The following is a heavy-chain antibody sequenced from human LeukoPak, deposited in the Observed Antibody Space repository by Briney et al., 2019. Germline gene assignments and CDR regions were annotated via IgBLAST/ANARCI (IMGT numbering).Heavy chain of an antibody. CDR2: ISAYNGNT. V-gene: IGHV1-18*01. Sequence: GASVKVSCKASGYTFTSYGISWVRQAPGQGLEWMGWISAYNGNTNYAQKLQSRVTMTTDTSTSTAYMELRSLRSDDTAVYYCARVDCGGDCFYYYYGMDVWGQGTTVTVSS. J-gene: IGHJ6*02. CDR3: ARVDCGGDCFYYYYGMDV. D-gene: IGHD2-21*02. CDR1: GYTFTSYG.